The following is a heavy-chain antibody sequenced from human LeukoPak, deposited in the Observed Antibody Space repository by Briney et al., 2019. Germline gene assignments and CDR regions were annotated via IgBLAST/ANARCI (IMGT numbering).Heavy chain of an antibody. J-gene: IGHJ4*02. D-gene: IGHD1-1*01. CDR1: GFTFSSYG. V-gene: IGHV3-33*01. CDR3: ATGERSHFDY. CDR2: IWYAGSNK. Sequence: GGSLRLSCAASGFTFSSYGMHWVRQAPGKGLEGVAVIWYAGSNKYYADFVKGRFTISRDNSKNTLYLQMNSLRAEDTAVYYCATGERSHFDYWGQGTLVTVSS.